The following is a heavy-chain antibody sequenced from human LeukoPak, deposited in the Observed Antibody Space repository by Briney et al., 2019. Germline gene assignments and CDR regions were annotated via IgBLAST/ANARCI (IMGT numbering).Heavy chain of an antibody. D-gene: IGHD3-10*01. CDR1: GYTFTSYD. J-gene: IGHJ6*03. V-gene: IGHV1-8*01. Sequence: PGASVKVSCKASGYTFTSYDINWVRQATGQGLEWMGWMDPNSGNTGYAQKFQGRVTMTRNTSISTAYMELSSLRSEDTAVYYCARGVPQHMVRGVPDLYYYYMDVWGKGTTVTVSS. CDR2: MDPNSGNT. CDR3: ARGVPQHMVRGVPDLYYYYMDV.